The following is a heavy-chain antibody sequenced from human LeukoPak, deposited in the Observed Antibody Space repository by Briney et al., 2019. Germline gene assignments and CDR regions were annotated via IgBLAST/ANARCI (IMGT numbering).Heavy chain of an antibody. CDR1: GYILTELS. D-gene: IGHD4/OR15-4a*01. J-gene: IGHJ4*02. Sequence: GASVKVSCKVYGYILTELSMHWVRQAPGKGLEWMGGFDPEDGETIYAQKFQGRVTMTEDTSTDTAYMELSSLRSEDTAVYYCATLATIRSLRWGQGTLVTVSS. CDR3: ATLATIRSLR. CDR2: FDPEDGET. V-gene: IGHV1-24*01.